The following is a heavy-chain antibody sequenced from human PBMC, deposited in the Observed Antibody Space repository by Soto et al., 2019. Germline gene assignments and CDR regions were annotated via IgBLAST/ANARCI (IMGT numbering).Heavy chain of an antibody. J-gene: IGHJ4*02. V-gene: IGHV1-69*10. D-gene: IGHD3-9*01. CDR1: GGTFSSYA. Sequence: ASVKVSCKASGGTFSSYAISWVRQAPGQGLEWMGGIIPIFGIANYAQKLQGRVTITADKSTSTAYMELSSLRSEDTAVYYCARERYYDILTGYYDYWGQGTLVTVSS. CDR2: IIPIFGIA. CDR3: ARERYYDILTGYYDY.